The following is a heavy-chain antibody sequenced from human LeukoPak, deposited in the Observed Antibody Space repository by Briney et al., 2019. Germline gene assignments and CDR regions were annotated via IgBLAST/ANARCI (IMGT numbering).Heavy chain of an antibody. V-gene: IGHV3-21*01. CDR2: ISSSSGYI. CDR3: ARAGQWLAMFDY. J-gene: IGHJ4*02. D-gene: IGHD6-19*01. CDR1: GFTFSSYS. Sequence: PGGSLRLSCAASGFTFSSYSMNWVRQAPGKGLEWVSSISSSSGYIYYADSVKGRFTISRDNAKNSLYLQMNSLRAEDTAVYYCARAGQWLAMFDYWGQGTLVTVSS.